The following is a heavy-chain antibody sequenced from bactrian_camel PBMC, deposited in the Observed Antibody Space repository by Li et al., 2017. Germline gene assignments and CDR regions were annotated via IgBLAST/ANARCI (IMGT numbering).Heavy chain of an antibody. V-gene: IGHV3S55*01. CDR1: GYTYDTYC. CDR3: AAVTDGSSCPYYFFEYEYDY. J-gene: IGHJ4*01. D-gene: IGHD6*01. Sequence: HVQLVESGGGSVQAGGSLRLSCAARGYTYDTYCMGWFRRPPGKEREGIAVIDSDGDTAYAESLKDRFTVSVDNAKNTLYLQMNNLKPEDTGTYRCAAVTDGSSCPYYFFEYEYDYLGQGTQVTVS. CDR2: IDSDGDT.